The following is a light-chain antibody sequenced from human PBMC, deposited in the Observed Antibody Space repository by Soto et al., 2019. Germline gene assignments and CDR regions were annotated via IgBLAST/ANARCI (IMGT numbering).Light chain of an antibody. CDR2: GAS. J-gene: IGKJ1*01. CDR3: QQYGSSPRT. CDR1: QSVSSSY. Sequence: ETVVTQSPGTLSLSPGERATLSCRASQSVSSSYLAWYQQKPGQAPRLLIYGASSRATGIPDRFSGSGSGTDFTLIISRLEPEDFAVYYCQQYGSSPRTFGQGTKVEIK. V-gene: IGKV3-20*01.